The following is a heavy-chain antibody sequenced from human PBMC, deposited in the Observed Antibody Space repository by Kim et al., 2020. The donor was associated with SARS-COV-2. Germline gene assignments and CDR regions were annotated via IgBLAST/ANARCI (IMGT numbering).Heavy chain of an antibody. V-gene: IGHV3-23*01. D-gene: IGHD6-19*01. Sequence: GGSLRLSCAASGFTFSYGMSWVRQAPGKGLEWVSAISGSGGSTYYADSVKGRFTISRDNSKNTLYLQMNSLRADDTAVYYCAKGGWGYYYYVMDVWGQGT. CDR3: AKGGWGYYYYVMDV. CDR2: ISGSGGST. J-gene: IGHJ6*02. CDR1: GFTFSYG.